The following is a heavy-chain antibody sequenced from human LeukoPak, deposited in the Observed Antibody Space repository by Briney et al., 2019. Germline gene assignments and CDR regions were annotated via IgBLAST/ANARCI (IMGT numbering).Heavy chain of an antibody. J-gene: IGHJ5*02. CDR3: ARGGDYYDSSGPRYNWFDP. V-gene: IGHV4-34*01. CDR1: GGSFSGYY. CDR2: INHSGST. Sequence: SETLSLTCAVYGGSFSGYYWSWIRQPPGKGLEWIGEINHSGSTSYNPSLKSRVTISVDTSKNQFSLKLSSVTAADTAVYYCARGGDYYDSSGPRYNWFDPWGQGTLVTVSS. D-gene: IGHD3-22*01.